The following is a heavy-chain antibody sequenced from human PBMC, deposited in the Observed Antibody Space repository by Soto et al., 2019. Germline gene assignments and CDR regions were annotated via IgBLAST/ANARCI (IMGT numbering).Heavy chain of an antibody. D-gene: IGHD3-3*01. CDR3: TRGSYDFWAYYGMDV. V-gene: IGHV3-49*03. CDR1: EFQVGAYA. J-gene: IGHJ6*02. Sequence: GESLTISSTASEFQVGAYAMSGFRHPPGKGLEWVGIIRSKADGGTTEYAASVKGRFTISRDDSKSIAYLQMNSLKTEDTAVYYCTRGSYDFWAYYGMDVWGQGTTVTVSS. CDR2: IRSKADGGTT.